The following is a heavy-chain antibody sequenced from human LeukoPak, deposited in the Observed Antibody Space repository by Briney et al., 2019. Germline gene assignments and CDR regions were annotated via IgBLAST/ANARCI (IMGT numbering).Heavy chain of an antibody. Sequence: ASVKVSCKASGYTSTSYGISWVRQAPGQGLEWMGWTSAHDGNTISAQRFQGRVTMTTATSTGTAYMELRSLRSDDAAVYYCASRHYYASGTETGDYFDFWGQGILVTVSS. V-gene: IGHV1-18*01. J-gene: IGHJ4*02. D-gene: IGHD3-10*01. CDR3: ASRHYYASGTETGDYFDF. CDR1: GYTSTSYG. CDR2: TSAHDGNT.